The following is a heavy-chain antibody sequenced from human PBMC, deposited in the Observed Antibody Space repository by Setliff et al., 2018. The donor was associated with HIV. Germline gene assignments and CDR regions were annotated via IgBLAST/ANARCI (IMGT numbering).Heavy chain of an antibody. Sequence: ASVKVSCKVSGYTFPDYYMQWVRQAPGKGLERMGWISTYSDETSSSQNLQGRLTMTTDTATSRAYMELRSLRSDDTAVYFCARLGSGWSDSYYYAMDIWGQGTTVTVSS. CDR2: ISTYSDET. CDR3: ARLGSGWSDSYYYAMDI. V-gene: IGHV1-18*04. J-gene: IGHJ6*02. CDR1: GYTFPDYY. D-gene: IGHD6-19*01.